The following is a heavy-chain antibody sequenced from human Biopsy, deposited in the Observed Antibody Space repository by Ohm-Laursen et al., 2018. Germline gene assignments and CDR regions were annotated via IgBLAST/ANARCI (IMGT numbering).Heavy chain of an antibody. V-gene: IGHV4-4*07. CDR2: TYKGGNT. D-gene: IGHD2/OR15-2a*01. CDR3: ARGSNGFGGLYFPR. CDR1: GASITSYY. Sequence: SETLSLTCTVPGASITSYYWSWIRQPAGKGLEWIGHTYKGGNTNHNPSLKSRVSMSVDTSKNQLSLTLRSVTAADTAVYYCARGSNGFGGLYFPRWGQGTLLTVSS. J-gene: IGHJ4*02.